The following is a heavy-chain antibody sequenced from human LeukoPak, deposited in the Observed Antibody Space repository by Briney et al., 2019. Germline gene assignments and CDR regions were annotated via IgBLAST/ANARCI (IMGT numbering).Heavy chain of an antibody. Sequence: SETLSLTCTVSGGFISSDYWSWIRQPPGKGLEWIGYIYYSGSTNYNPSLKSRVTISADTSKNQFSLRLRSVTAADTALCYCVCFFRQFDDHDAFDIWGQETMVTVSS. CDR2: IYYSGST. CDR1: GGFISSDY. D-gene: IGHD3/OR15-3a*01. CDR3: VCFFRQFDDHDAFDI. J-gene: IGHJ3*02. V-gene: IGHV4-59*03.